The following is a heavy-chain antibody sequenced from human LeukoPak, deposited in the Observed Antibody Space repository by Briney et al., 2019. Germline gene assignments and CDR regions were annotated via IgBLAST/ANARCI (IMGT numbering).Heavy chain of an antibody. CDR3: ARSTDYGDYPNWFDP. D-gene: IGHD4-17*01. CDR2: IIPIFGTA. Sequence: SVKASCKASGGTFSSYAISWVRQASGQGLEWMGGIIPIFGTANYAQKFQGRVTITADESTSTAYMELSSLRSEDTAVYYCARSTDYGDYPNWFDPWGQGTLVTVSS. J-gene: IGHJ5*02. CDR1: GGTFSSYA. V-gene: IGHV1-69*01.